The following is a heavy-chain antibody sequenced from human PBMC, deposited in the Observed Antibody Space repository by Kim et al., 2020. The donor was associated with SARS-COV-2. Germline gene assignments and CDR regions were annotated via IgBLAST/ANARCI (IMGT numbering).Heavy chain of an antibody. CDR3: ARQLRPNSDSYYYGMDV. V-gene: IGHV1-69*13. D-gene: IGHD6-6*01. CDR1: GGTFSSYA. J-gene: IGHJ6*02. CDR2: IIPIFGTA. Sequence: SVKVSCKASGGTFSSYAISWVRQAPGQGLEWMGGIIPIFGTANYAQKFQGRVTITADESTSTAYMELSSLRSEDTAVYYCARQLRPNSDSYYYGMDVWGQGTTVTVSS.